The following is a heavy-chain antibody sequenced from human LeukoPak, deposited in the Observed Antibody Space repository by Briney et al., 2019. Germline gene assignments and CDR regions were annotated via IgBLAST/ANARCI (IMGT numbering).Heavy chain of an antibody. Sequence: GGSLRLSCAASGFTFSDYYMSWIRQAPGKGLEWVSYISSSGSTIYCADSVRGRFTISRDNAKNSLYLQMNSLRAEDTAVYYCARMDYYDSSGYPPVDIWGQGTMVTVSS. D-gene: IGHD3-22*01. CDR2: ISSSGSTI. CDR1: GFTFSDYY. CDR3: ARMDYYDSSGYPPVDI. J-gene: IGHJ3*02. V-gene: IGHV3-11*04.